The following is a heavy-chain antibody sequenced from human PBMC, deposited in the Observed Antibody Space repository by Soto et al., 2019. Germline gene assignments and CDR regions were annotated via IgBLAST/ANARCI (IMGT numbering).Heavy chain of an antibody. J-gene: IGHJ4*02. D-gene: IGHD1-1*01. CDR1: GRPASLVAYT. Sequence: QVQLQESGPGLVKPYRTLPPPCPSPGRPASLVAYTWSCIRQPPGKGLEWIGYIYSSGGSYYNPSLKGRLTISIDTSKNQFSLKLNSVTVADTAIYYCVGTGTTDDYWGRGTLVTVSS. V-gene: IGHV4-30-4*01. CDR2: IYSSGGS. CDR3: VGTGTTDDY.